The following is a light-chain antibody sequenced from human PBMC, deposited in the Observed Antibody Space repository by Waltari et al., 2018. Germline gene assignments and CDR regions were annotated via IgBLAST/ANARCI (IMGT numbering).Light chain of an antibody. J-gene: IGLJ2*01. CDR1: SSDVGGYNY. CDR3: SSYAGNNNVV. CDR2: EVS. V-gene: IGLV2-8*01. Sequence: QSALTQPPSASGSPGQSVTISCTGTSSDVGGYNYVSWYQQHPGKAPKLMVYEVSKRPAGVPDRFSGDKTGNTASLTVSGLRAEDEADYYCSSYAGNNNVVFGGGTKLTVL.